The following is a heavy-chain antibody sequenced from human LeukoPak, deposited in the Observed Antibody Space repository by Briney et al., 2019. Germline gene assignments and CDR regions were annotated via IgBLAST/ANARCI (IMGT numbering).Heavy chain of an antibody. Sequence: GGSLRLSCAASGFTFTHFGMHWVRQAPGKGLDWVAFVRYDGDLQFYADSVQGRFTISRDNSKNTVELQMNRLRIEDTAVYYCVKESLEGDTWGQGTLVTVSS. CDR1: GFTFTHFG. CDR3: VKESLEGDT. J-gene: IGHJ5*02. CDR2: VRYDGDLQ. V-gene: IGHV3-30*02. D-gene: IGHD1-1*01.